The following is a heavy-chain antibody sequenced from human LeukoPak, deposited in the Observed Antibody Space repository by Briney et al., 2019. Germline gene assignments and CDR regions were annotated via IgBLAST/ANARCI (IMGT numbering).Heavy chain of an antibody. CDR2: VYYSGIT. V-gene: IGHV4-59*02. Sequence: KASETLSLTCTVSGASVTGYYWSWIRQSPDKGLEWIGYVYYSGITNFNPSLKSRVTMSVDVHKNQFLLQLTSVTAADSAVYYCARSVGATYAFDYWGQGTLVTVSS. J-gene: IGHJ4*02. CDR1: GASVTGYY. CDR3: ARSVGATYAFDY. D-gene: IGHD1-26*01.